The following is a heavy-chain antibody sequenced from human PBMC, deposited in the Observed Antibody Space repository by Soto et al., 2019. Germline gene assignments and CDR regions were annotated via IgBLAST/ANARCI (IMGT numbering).Heavy chain of an antibody. Sequence: QVQLVQSGAEVKKPGASVKVSCKASGYTFTSYDINWVRQATGQGLEWMGWMNPNSGNTGYPQKFQGRVTMTRNTSISTAYMELSSLRSEDTAVYYCARRDYDFWSGMYNWFDPWGQGTLVTVSS. J-gene: IGHJ5*02. CDR3: ARRDYDFWSGMYNWFDP. V-gene: IGHV1-8*01. CDR1: GYTFTSYD. D-gene: IGHD3-3*01. CDR2: MNPNSGNT.